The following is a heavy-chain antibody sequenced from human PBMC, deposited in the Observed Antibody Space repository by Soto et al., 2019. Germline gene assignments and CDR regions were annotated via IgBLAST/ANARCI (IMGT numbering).Heavy chain of an antibody. CDR1: GFTFDDYA. V-gene: IGHV3-9*01. Sequence: GGSLRLSCAASGFTFDDYAMHWVRQAPGKGLEWVSGISWNSGSIGYADSVKGRCTISRDNAKNSLYLQMNSLRAEDTALYYCAKGTDLYYYGSGSYYYFDYWGQGTLVTVSS. CDR2: ISWNSGSI. CDR3: AKGTDLYYYGSGSYYYFDY. J-gene: IGHJ4*02. D-gene: IGHD3-10*01.